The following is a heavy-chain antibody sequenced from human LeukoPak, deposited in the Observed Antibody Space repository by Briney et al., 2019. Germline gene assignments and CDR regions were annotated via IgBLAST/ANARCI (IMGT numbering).Heavy chain of an antibody. CDR3: ARGTFGYYYDSSGKGSAEYFQH. J-gene: IGHJ1*01. V-gene: IGHV3-21*01. Sequence: GGSLRLSCAASGFTFSSYSMNWVRQAPGKGLEWVSSISSSSSYIYYADSVKGRFTISRDNAKNSLYLQMNSLRAEDTAVYYCARGTFGYYYDSSGKGSAEYFQHWGQGTLVTVSS. D-gene: IGHD3-22*01. CDR2: ISSSSSYI. CDR1: GFTFSSYS.